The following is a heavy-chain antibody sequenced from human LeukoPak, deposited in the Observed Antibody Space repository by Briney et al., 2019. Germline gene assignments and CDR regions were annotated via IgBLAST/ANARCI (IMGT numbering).Heavy chain of an antibody. CDR3: ARDFCSGGSCYSGGPDY. V-gene: IGHV1-18*01. D-gene: IGHD2-15*01. J-gene: IGHJ4*02. Sequence: ASVKVSCKASGYTFTSYGISWVRQAPGQGLEWMGWISAYNGNTNYAQKLQGRVTMTTDTSTSTAYMALRSLRSDDTAVYYCARDFCSGGSCYSGGPDYWGQGTLVTVSS. CDR2: ISAYNGNT. CDR1: GYTFTSYG.